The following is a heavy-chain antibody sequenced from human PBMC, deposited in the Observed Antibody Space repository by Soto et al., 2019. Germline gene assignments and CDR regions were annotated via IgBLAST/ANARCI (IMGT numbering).Heavy chain of an antibody. CDR1: GFTFSNYA. D-gene: IGHD1-26*01. Sequence: EVQLLESGGGLVQPGGSLRLSCAASGFTFSNYAMNWVRQAPGRGLEWVSTITASGITPYYADSVKGRFTISRDNSKNTLYLRMNSLRADDTAVYYCAKRIEWELHYWGQGTLVTVSS. J-gene: IGHJ4*02. V-gene: IGHV3-23*01. CDR3: AKRIEWELHY. CDR2: ITASGITP.